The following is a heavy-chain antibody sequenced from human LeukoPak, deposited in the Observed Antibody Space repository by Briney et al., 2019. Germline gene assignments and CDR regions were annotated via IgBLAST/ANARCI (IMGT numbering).Heavy chain of an antibody. CDR2: IKSKTDGGTT. CDR1: GFTFSNAW. J-gene: IGHJ4*02. D-gene: IGHD6-19*01. CDR3: AKTTTGYSSGRYPGWPVDY. V-gene: IGHV3-15*01. Sequence: GGSLRLSCAASGFTFSNAWMNWVRQAPGKGLEWVGRIKSKTDGGTTDYAAPVKGRFTISRDDSKNTLYLQMNSLRAEDTAVYCCAKTTTGYSSGRYPGWPVDYWGQGTLVTVSS.